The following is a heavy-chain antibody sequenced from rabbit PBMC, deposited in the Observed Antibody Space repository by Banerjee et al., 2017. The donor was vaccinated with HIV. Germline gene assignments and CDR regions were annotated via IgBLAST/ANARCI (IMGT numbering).Heavy chain of an antibody. J-gene: IGHJ3*01. CDR1: GFDFSSGYD. Sequence: QEQLEESGGDLVKPEGSLTLTCKASGFDFSSGYDMYWVRQAPGRGLEWIACIGGGTGNHYYANWAKGRFTISKTSSTTVTLQMTSLTAADTATYFCARDAGGDGYSNDLWGQGTLVTVS. CDR3: ARDAGGDGYSNDL. D-gene: IGHD7-1*01. CDR2: IGGGTGNH. V-gene: IGHV1S45*01.